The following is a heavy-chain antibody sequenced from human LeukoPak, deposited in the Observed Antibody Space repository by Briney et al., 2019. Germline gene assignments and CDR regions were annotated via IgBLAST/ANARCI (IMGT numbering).Heavy chain of an antibody. Sequence: VKDSCKASRGTFSSYAISWVRQAPGQGLEWMGRIIPILGLADYAQKLQGRVTITADKSTSTAYIELSSLGSEDTAVYYCAGEHPARGPVAAANDYWGQGT. CDR1: RGTFSSYA. CDR2: IIPILGLA. V-gene: IGHV1-69*04. J-gene: IGHJ4*02. D-gene: IGHD2-2*01. CDR3: AGEHPARGPVAAANDY.